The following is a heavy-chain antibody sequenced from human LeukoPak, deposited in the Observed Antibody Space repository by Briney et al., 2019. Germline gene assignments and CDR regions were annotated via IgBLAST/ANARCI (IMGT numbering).Heavy chain of an antibody. CDR3: ARGYSGAYRIDY. V-gene: IGHV3-74*01. CDR1: GFTFSSYA. Sequence: PGGSLRLSCAASGFTFSSYAMHWVRQAPGKGLVWVSRINSDGSSTSYADSVKGRFTISRDNAKNTLSLQMNSLRADDTAVYYCARGYSGAYRIDYWGQGTLVTVSS. CDR2: INSDGSST. J-gene: IGHJ4*02. D-gene: IGHD1-26*01.